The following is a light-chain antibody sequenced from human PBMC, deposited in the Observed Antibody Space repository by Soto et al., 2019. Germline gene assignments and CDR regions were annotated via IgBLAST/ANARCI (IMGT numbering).Light chain of an antibody. CDR2: GAS. Sequence: EIVMTQSPATLSVSPGERATLSCRASQSVSSNLAWYQQKPAQAPRLLIYGASTRATGIPARFSGSGSGTEFTLTICSLQSEDFAVDYCQQYNNWPPWTFGQGTKVEIK. CDR3: QQYNNWPPWT. CDR1: QSVSSN. V-gene: IGKV3-15*01. J-gene: IGKJ1*01.